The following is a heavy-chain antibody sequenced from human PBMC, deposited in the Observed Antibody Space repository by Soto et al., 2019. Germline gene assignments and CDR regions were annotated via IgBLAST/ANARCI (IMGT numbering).Heavy chain of an antibody. Sequence: GGSLRLSCAASGFTFSSYWMHWVRQAPGKGLVWVSRINSDGSSTSYADSVKGGFTISRDNAKNTLYLQMNSLRAEDTAVYYCARDLPGDLVVPAFSTYWGQGTLVTVSS. J-gene: IGHJ4*02. D-gene: IGHD2-2*01. CDR2: INSDGSST. CDR3: ARDLPGDLVVPAFSTY. V-gene: IGHV3-74*01. CDR1: GFTFSSYW.